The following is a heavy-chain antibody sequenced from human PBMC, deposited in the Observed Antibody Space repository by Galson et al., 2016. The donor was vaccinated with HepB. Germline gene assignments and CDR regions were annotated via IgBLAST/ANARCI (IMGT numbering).Heavy chain of an antibody. Sequence: SLRLSCAASGFTFSGYWMHWVRQGPGKGLVWVSRIKNDGSSTSYADSVKGRFTISRDNAKNTLYLQRNSLRAEDTDVYYCARDSAHYYESSDYYVERGFAYWGQVSLVTVAS. D-gene: IGHD3-22*01. CDR1: GFTFSGYW. J-gene: IGHJ4*02. CDR3: ARDSAHYYESSDYYVERGFAY. CDR2: IKNDGSST. V-gene: IGHV3-74*01.